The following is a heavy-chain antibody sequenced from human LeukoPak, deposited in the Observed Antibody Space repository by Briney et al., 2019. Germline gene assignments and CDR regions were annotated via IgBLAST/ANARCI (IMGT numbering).Heavy chain of an antibody. D-gene: IGHD5/OR15-5a*01. Sequence: PSETLSLTCAVYGGSFSGYYWSWIRQPPGKGLGWIGEINHSGSTNYNPSLKSRVTISADTSKNQFSLKLSSVTAADTAVYYCARVDGIYWGQGTLVTVSS. CDR2: INHSGST. CDR1: GGSFSGYY. CDR3: ARVDGIY. J-gene: IGHJ4*02. V-gene: IGHV4-34*01.